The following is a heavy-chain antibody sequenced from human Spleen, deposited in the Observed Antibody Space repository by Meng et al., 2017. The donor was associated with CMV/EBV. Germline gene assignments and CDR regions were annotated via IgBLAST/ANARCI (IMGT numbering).Heavy chain of an antibody. CDR3: ARGDDNSGYYYGNRFDY. D-gene: IGHD3-22*01. V-gene: IGHV1-46*01. CDR2: LHPSGSRT. CDR1: YPSSTYF. Sequence: YPSSTYFMPLVRQAPGPGLEWLGILHPSGSRTSYAQMFQRRVTMTRDTSTITVYMELSILRSEDTAVYYCARGDDNSGYYYGNRFDYWGQGTLVTVSS. J-gene: IGHJ4*02.